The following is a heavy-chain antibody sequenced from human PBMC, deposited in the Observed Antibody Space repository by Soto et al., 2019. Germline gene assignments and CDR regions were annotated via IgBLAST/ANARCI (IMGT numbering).Heavy chain of an antibody. V-gene: IGHV1-3*01. CDR2: INAGNGNT. J-gene: IGHJ4*02. Sequence: ASVKVSCKASGYTFTSYAMHWVRQAPGQRLEWMGWINAGNGNTKYSQKFQGRVTITRDTSASTAYMELNSLRAEDTAVYYCAKLLDTAMGGGSFDYWGQGTLVTVSS. D-gene: IGHD5-18*01. CDR1: GYTFTSYA. CDR3: AKLLDTAMGGGSFDY.